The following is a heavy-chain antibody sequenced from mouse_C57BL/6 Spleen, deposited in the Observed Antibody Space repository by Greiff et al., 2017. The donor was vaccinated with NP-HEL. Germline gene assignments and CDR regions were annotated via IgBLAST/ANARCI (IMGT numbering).Heavy chain of an antibody. D-gene: IGHD1-1*01. J-gene: IGHJ2*01. V-gene: IGHV14-4*01. CDR2: IDPENGDT. Sequence: EVQLLESGAELVRPGASVKLSCTASGFNIKDDYMHWVKQRPEQGLEWIGWIDPENGDTEYASKFQGKATITADTSSNTAYLQLSSLTSEDTAVYYCTTGLRYRYFDYWGQGTTLTVSS. CDR3: TTGLRYRYFDY. CDR1: GFNIKDDY.